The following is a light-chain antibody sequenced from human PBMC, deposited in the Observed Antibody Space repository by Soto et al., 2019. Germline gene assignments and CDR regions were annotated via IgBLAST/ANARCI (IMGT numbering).Light chain of an antibody. J-gene: IGLJ2*01. CDR1: SSDIGSYNL. V-gene: IGLV2-23*01. CDR3: CSYAGNRTQV. CDR2: EGS. Sequence: QSALTQPASVSGSPGQSITISCTGTSSDIGSYNLVSWYQQHPGKAPKLMIYEGSKRPSGVSNRFSGSKSGNTASLTISGLQAEDEADYYCCSYAGNRTQVSGGGTKLTVL.